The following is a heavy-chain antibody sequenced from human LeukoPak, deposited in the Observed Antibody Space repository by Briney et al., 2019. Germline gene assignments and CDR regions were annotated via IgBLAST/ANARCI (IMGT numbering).Heavy chain of an antibody. Sequence: GGSLRLSCAASGFTFSDYWMSWVRQAPGKGLEWVASIKFDESEKHYMDSVKGRFTISRGSAKSSLYLQMNSLRAEDTAVYLCARVTTNGYFEYWGQGSLVTVSP. CDR1: GFTFSDYW. CDR2: IKFDESEK. D-gene: IGHD1-1*01. V-gene: IGHV3-7*04. CDR3: ARVTTNGYFEY. J-gene: IGHJ4*02.